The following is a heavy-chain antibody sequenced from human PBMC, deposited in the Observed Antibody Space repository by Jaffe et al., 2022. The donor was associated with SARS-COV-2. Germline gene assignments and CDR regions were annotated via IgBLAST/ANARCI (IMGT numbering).Heavy chain of an antibody. CDR2: ISGSSTYI. Sequence: EVQLVESGGGLVKPGGSLRLSCAASGFTFSSYSMNWVRQAPGKGLEWVSSISGSSTYIYYADSVKGRFTISRDNAKNSLYLQMNSLRAEDTAVYYCARANLRLNYYGMDVWGQGTTVTVSS. D-gene: IGHD3-16*01. J-gene: IGHJ6*02. V-gene: IGHV3-21*01. CDR3: ARANLRLNYYGMDV. CDR1: GFTFSSYS.